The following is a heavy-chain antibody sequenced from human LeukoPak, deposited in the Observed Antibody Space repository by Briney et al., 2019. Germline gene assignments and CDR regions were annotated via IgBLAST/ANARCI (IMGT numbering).Heavy chain of an antibody. CDR1: GFTVSSNY. J-gene: IGHJ4*02. CDR3: ARDFGYYDILTGYYTGDY. CDR2: IYSGGST. Sequence: GGSLRLSCAASGFTVSSNYMSWVRQAPGKGLEWVSVIYSGGSTYYADSVKGRFTISRDNSKNTLYLQMNSLRAEDTAVYYCARDFGYYDILTGYYTGDYWGQGTLVTVSS. D-gene: IGHD3-9*01. V-gene: IGHV3-66*01.